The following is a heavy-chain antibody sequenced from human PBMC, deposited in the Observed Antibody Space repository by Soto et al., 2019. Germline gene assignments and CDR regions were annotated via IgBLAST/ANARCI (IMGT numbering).Heavy chain of an antibody. CDR2: LTWGGSA. V-gene: IGHV3-23*01. J-gene: IGHJ6*02. D-gene: IGHD6-6*01. CDR1: GFTFSDYG. Sequence: EVQLLESGGGLIQPGGSLRLSCAGSGFTFSDYGMNWVRQAPGKGLEWVSGLTWGGSAYYAESVRGRFTISRDNSKSILYVQMNSLRVEDTAVYYCAKARTSSTYDGMDVWGQGTPVTVSS. CDR3: AKARTSSTYDGMDV.